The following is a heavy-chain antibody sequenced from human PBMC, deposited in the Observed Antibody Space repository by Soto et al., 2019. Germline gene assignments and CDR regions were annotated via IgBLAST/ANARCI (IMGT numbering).Heavy chain of an antibody. CDR2: INHSGST. V-gene: IGHV4-34*01. CDR1: GGSFSGYY. CDR3: ASSWYYYDSSGFSDY. J-gene: IGHJ4*02. D-gene: IGHD3-22*01. Sequence: QVQLQQWGAGLLKPSETLSLTCAVYGGSFSGYYWSWIRQPPGKGLEWIGEINHSGSTNYNPSLNSRVTISVDTAKNHLSLTLSSVTAADTAVYYCASSWYYYDSSGFSDYWGQGTLVTVSS.